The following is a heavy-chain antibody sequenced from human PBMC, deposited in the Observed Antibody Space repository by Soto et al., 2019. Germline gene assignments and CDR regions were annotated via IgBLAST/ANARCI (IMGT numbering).Heavy chain of an antibody. D-gene: IGHD1-1*01. CDR2: ISGSGGGT. Sequence: GGSLRLSCAASGFTFSSYAMSWVRQAPGKGLEWVSSISGSGGGTYYADSVKGRYTFSRDNSKNTLYLQMNSLRAEDTAVYYCAKFGMATTKRSPPYYIDYWGQGALVTVS. CDR1: GFTFSSYA. CDR3: AKFGMATTKRSPPYYIDY. V-gene: IGHV3-23*01. J-gene: IGHJ4*02.